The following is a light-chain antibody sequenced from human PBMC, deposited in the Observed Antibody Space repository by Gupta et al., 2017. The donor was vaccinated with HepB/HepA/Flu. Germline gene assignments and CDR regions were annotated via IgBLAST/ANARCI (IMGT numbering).Light chain of an antibody. CDR2: GNN. J-gene: IGLJ2*01. Sequence: QSVLTQPPSVSGAPGQRVPISCLGTSSNIGTGYDVHWYQQLPGKAPKVLIYGNNIRPSGVPERFSGSKSGTSAYLVITGLQADDEADYYCQSYDTSLDVVFGGGTKLTV. CDR3: QSYDTSLDVV. CDR1: SSNIGTGYD. V-gene: IGLV1-40*01.